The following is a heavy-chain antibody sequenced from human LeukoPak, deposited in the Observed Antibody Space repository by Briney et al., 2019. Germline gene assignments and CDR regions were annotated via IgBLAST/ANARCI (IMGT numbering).Heavy chain of an antibody. Sequence: GASVKVSCKASGYTFTSYGISWVRQAPGQGLEWMGWISAYNGNTNYAQKLQGRVTMTTDTSTSTAYMELRSLRSDDTAVYYCAGLWFGESGDAFDIWGQGTMVTVFS. J-gene: IGHJ3*02. D-gene: IGHD3-10*01. CDR1: GYTFTSYG. V-gene: IGHV1-18*01. CDR3: AGLWFGESGDAFDI. CDR2: ISAYNGNT.